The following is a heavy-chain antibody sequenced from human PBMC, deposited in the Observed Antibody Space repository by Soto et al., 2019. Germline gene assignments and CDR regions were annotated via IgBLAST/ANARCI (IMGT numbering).Heavy chain of an antibody. Sequence: GASVKVSCKASGYTFTSYGISWVRQAPGQGLEWMGWISAYNGNTNYAQKPQGRVTMTTDTSTSTAYMELRSLRSDDTAVYYCARRYCSGGSCYSGWFDPWGQGTLVTVSS. V-gene: IGHV1-18*04. J-gene: IGHJ5*02. D-gene: IGHD2-15*01. CDR1: GYTFTSYG. CDR3: ARRYCSGGSCYSGWFDP. CDR2: ISAYNGNT.